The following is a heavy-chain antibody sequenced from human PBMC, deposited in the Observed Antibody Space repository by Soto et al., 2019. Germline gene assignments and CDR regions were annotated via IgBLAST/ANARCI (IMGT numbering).Heavy chain of an antibody. D-gene: IGHD3-9*01. V-gene: IGHV4-59*01. CDR2: IYYSGST. CDR3: ARDILAGRMGMDV. J-gene: IGHJ6*02. CDR1: GGFIISDY. Sequence: QVQLQESGPGLVKPSETLSLTCTVSGGFIISDYWIWIRQPPGQGLEWIGYIYYSGSTNYNPSLRSRDTISLDTSKKQFSLKLSSVTAADTAVYYCARDILAGRMGMDVWGQGTTVTVSS.